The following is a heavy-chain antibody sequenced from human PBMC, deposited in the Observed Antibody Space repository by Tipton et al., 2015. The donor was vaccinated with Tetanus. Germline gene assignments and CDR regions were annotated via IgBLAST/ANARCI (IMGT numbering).Heavy chain of an antibody. CDR3: ARANYDCSKKGPFDS. CDR2: ISCSWTT. Sequence: GLVKPSETLSLTCTVFGGSVSSGSYHWSWIRQPPGKGLEWLAYISCSWTTNFNYSLQSRITMTQDPSRNQLSLKLTSVTAADTAVYYCARANYDCSKKGPFDSGGQGSLVIVSS. CDR1: GGSVSSGSYH. D-gene: IGHD2-21*02. V-gene: IGHV4-61*01. J-gene: IGHJ4*02.